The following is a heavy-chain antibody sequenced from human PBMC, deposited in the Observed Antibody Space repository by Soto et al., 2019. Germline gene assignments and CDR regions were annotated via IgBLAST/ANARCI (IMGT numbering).Heavy chain of an antibody. CDR3: ASHGITILGVVVKWFHS. D-gene: IGHD3-3*01. J-gene: IGHJ5*01. CDR2: IDPSDSYT. CDR1: GYSFTGYC. V-gene: IGHV5-10-1*01. Sequence: REALQISWKGSGYSFTGYCISWVRQMPGKGLEWMGRIDPSDSYTNYSPAFQGHVTISADKSISTAYLQWSSLKASDTALYYCASHGITILGVVVKWFHSWGEGTMGT.